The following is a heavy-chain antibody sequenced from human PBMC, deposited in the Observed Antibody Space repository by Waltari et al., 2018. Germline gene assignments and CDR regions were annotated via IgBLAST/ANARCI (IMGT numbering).Heavy chain of an antibody. J-gene: IGHJ4*02. CDR1: GLGFSAHW. Sequence: EVHLVEPGGNIVQPGGSSRLTVAASGLGFSAHWITLSRQVPGGGLVWVSRINGDGSSIRYSDSVKGRFTISRDNTRNTLYLQMNSLRVEDTAVYYCARKGGRGYTYGPFYYDSWGQGTQVTVSS. CDR3: ARKGGRGYTYGPFYYDS. D-gene: IGHD5-18*01. CDR2: INGDGSSI. V-gene: IGHV3-74*01.